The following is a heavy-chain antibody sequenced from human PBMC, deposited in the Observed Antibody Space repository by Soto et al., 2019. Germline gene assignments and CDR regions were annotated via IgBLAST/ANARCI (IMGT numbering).Heavy chain of an antibody. V-gene: IGHV4-4*07. CDR1: GDSVSGYY. Sequence: SETLSLTCSVPGDSVSGYYGYWIRQPAGKGLAWIWRMYTSGITNYSPSLKSRVTMSVDTSKNQFSLKLTSVTAADTAVYYCARDDKGVSAAMLYWGQGTLVTVSS. J-gene: IGHJ4*02. CDR3: ARDDKGVSAAMLY. CDR2: MYTSGIT. D-gene: IGHD2-2*01.